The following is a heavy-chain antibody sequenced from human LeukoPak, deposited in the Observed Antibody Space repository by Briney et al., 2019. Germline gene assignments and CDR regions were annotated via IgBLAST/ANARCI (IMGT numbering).Heavy chain of an antibody. J-gene: IGHJ6*02. CDR1: GFTFSDHD. CDR2: TGNKANRYTT. CDR3: ARAFMLHGLDV. Sequence: PGGSLRLSCAASGFTFSDHDMDWVRQAPGKGLEWVGRTGNKANRYTTEYAASVKGRFTISRDDSENSLYLQMNSLKTEDTAVYYCARAFMLHGLDVWGQGTTVTVSS. D-gene: IGHD3-16*01. V-gene: IGHV3-72*01.